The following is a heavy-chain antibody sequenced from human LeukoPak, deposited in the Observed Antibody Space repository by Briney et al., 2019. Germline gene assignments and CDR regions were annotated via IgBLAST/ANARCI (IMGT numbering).Heavy chain of an antibody. V-gene: IGHV4-34*01. CDR3: ARQDLLITMVRGTTSRQDAFDI. CDR1: GGSFSGYY. J-gene: IGHJ3*02. CDR2: INHSEST. Sequence: SETLSLTCAVYGGSFSGYYWSWIRQPPGKGLEWIGEINHSESTDYNPSLKSRVTISVDTSKNQFSLKLNSVTAADTAVYYCARQDLLITMVRGTTSRQDAFDIWGQGTMVTVSS. D-gene: IGHD3-10*01.